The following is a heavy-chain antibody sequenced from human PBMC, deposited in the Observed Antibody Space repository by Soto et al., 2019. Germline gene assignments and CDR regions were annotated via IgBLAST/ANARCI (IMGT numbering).Heavy chain of an antibody. V-gene: IGHV3-30*18. CDR2: ILYDGSNK. CDR1: GFTFSSYG. D-gene: IGHD6-19*01. J-gene: IGHJ4*02. CDR3: AKDMAAVVGPIDY. Sequence: QVQLVESGGGVVQPGRSLRLSCAASGFTFSSYGMHWVRQAPGKGLEWVAVILYDGSNKYYADSVKGRFTISRDNSKNTLYLQMNILRAEDTAVYYCAKDMAAVVGPIDYWGQGTLVTVSS.